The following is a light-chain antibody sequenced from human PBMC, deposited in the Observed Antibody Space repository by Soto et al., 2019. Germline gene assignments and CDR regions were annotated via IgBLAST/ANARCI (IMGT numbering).Light chain of an antibody. V-gene: IGKV1-39*01. J-gene: IGKJ5*01. CDR2: TAS. CDR3: QHLNTYPIT. CDR1: QSISTY. Sequence: DIQMTQSPSSLSASVGDRVTITCRASQSISTYVNWYQQKPGKAPNLLIYTASSLHSGVPSRFSGSGSGTDFTLTISSLQPEDFATYYCQHLNTYPITFGPGTRLEIK.